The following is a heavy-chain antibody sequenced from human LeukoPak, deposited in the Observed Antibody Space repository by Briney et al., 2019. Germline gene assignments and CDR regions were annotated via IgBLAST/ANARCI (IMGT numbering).Heavy chain of an antibody. Sequence: GGSLRLSCAASGFTFSSYSMNWVSQAPGKGLEWVSSISSSSSYIYYADSVKGRFTISRDNAKNSLYLQMNSLRAEDTAVYYCARLRGYGDYYFDYWGQGTLVTVSS. V-gene: IGHV3-21*01. CDR2: ISSSSSYI. D-gene: IGHD4-17*01. CDR1: GFTFSSYS. CDR3: ARLRGYGDYYFDY. J-gene: IGHJ4*02.